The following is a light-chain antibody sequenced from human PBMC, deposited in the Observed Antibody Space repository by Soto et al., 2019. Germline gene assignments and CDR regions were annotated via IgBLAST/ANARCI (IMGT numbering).Light chain of an antibody. V-gene: IGLV2-11*01. CDR2: DVS. CDR1: SSDVGGYNY. Sequence: VLTQPRSVSWSPGQSVTISCTGTSSDVGGYNYVSWYQQHPGKAPKLMIYDVSKRPSGVPDRFSGSKSGNTASLTISGLQAEDEADYYCCSYAGSYPYVFGTGTKVTVL. J-gene: IGLJ1*01. CDR3: CSYAGSYPYV.